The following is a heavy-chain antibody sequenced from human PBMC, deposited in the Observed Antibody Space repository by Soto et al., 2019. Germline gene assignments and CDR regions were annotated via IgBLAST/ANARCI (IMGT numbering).Heavy chain of an antibody. D-gene: IGHD1-26*01. CDR3: ARDPGSYYSPYYYYGMDV. CDR2: ISYDGSNK. V-gene: IGHV3-30-3*01. J-gene: IGHJ6*02. Sequence: GGSLRLSCAASGFTFSSYAMHWVRQAPGKGLEWVAVISYDGSNKYYADSVKGRFTISRDNSENTLYLQMNSLRAEDTAVYYCARDPGSYYSPYYYYGMDVWGQGTTVTVSS. CDR1: GFTFSSYA.